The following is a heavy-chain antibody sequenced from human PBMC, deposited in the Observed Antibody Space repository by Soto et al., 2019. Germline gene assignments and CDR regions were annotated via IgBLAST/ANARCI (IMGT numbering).Heavy chain of an antibody. CDR2: IIPFLGTT. D-gene: IGHD6-6*01. V-gene: IGHV1-69*10. J-gene: IGHJ4*02. CDR1: GGTFSSYG. CDR3: AREGYTSSSIHSFLDS. Sequence: ASVKVSCKASGGTFSSYGISWVRQAPGQGLEWMGRIIPFLGTTNYAQNFQDRLTVTADTSTNTAFMELSSLRSDDTAVYYCAREGYTSSSIHSFLDSWGQGTLVTVSS.